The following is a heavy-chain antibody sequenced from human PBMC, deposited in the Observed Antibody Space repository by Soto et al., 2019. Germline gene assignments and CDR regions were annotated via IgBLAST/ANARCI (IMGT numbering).Heavy chain of an antibody. D-gene: IGHD6-13*01. CDR1: EDTFTRYV. CDR2: INAGNGNT. Sequence: ASVKVSCKASEDTFTRYVIHWVRQAPGQRLEWMGWINAGNGNTKYSQNFQGRVTITRDASASTAYMELSSLRSQDTAVYHCATSTIDTSTWKQYFYGMDVWGQGSTVTVSS. V-gene: IGHV1-3*01. J-gene: IGHJ6*02. CDR3: ATSTIDTSTWKQYFYGMDV.